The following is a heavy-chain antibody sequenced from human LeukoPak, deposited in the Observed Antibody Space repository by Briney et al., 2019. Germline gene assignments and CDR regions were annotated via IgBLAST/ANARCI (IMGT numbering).Heavy chain of an antibody. CDR1: GYTFTSYY. CDR2: IIPIFGTA. J-gene: IGHJ5*02. V-gene: IGHV1-69*13. Sequence: GASVKVSCKASGYTFTSYYMHWVRQAPGQGLEWMGGIIPIFGTANYAQKFQGRVTITADESTSTAYMELSSLRSEDTAVYYCARVNEPYYDILTGYLWNWFDPWGQGTLVTVSS. CDR3: ARVNEPYYDILTGYLWNWFDP. D-gene: IGHD3-9*01.